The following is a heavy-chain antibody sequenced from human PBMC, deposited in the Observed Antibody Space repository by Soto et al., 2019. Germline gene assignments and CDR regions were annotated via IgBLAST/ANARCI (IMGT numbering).Heavy chain of an antibody. CDR1: GGTFSSYA. CDR3: ARSVGATARSAPDYYYGMDV. Sequence: QVQLVQSGAEVKKPGSSVKVSCKASGGTFSSYAISWVRQAPGQGLEWMGGIIPIFGTANYAQKFQGRVTITADESTSTAYLELSSLSSEDTAVYYCARSVGATARSAPDYYYGMDVWGQGTTVTVSS. D-gene: IGHD1-26*01. J-gene: IGHJ6*02. V-gene: IGHV1-69*12. CDR2: IIPIFGTA.